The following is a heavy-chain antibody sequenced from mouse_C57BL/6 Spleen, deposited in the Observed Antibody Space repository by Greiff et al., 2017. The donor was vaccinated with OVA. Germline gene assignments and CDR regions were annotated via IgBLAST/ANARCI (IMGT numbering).Heavy chain of an antibody. CDR3: ARYGNYEGFDY. D-gene: IGHD2-1*01. J-gene: IGHJ2*01. CDR1: GYTFTSYW. Sequence: VQLQQPGAELVRPGSSVKLSCKASGYTFTSYWMHWVKQRPIQGLEWIGNIYPSDSETHYNQKFKDKATLTVDKSSSTAYMELSSLTSEDSAVCYCARYGNYEGFDYWGQGTTLTVSS. CDR2: IYPSDSET. V-gene: IGHV1-52*01.